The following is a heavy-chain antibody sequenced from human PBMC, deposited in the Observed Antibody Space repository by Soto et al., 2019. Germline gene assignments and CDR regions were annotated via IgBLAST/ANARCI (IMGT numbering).Heavy chain of an antibody. D-gene: IGHD5-18*01. CDR2: ISADNSNT. CDR1: GYTFNSHS. V-gene: IGHV1-18*01. CDR3: ARCIQQDYYYGMDV. Sequence: QAQLVQSGAEVKKPGTSVKVSCKASGYTFNSHSISWVRQAPGQGLEWMGRISADNSNTKYAQKFRGRVTMTTDTSTSTVYMELRNLRSDDTAVYYCARCIQQDYYYGMDVWGQGTTVTVSS. J-gene: IGHJ6*02.